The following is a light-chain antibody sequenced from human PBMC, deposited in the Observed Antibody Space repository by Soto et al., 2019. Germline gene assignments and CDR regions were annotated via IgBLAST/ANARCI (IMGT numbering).Light chain of an antibody. CDR3: HQYAHYPWT. J-gene: IGKJ1*01. CDR2: RAS. Sequence: DIQMTQSPSTLSASVGDRVTITCRASQSVNSWLAWSQQKPGKAPNVLIYRASSLETGVPSRFSGSGSGTDFTLTISSLQPDDFATYYCHQYAHYPWTFGQGTKVEI. CDR1: QSVNSW. V-gene: IGKV1-5*03.